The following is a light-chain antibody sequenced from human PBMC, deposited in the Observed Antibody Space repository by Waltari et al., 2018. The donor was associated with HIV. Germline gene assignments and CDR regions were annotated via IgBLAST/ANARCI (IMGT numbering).Light chain of an antibody. CDR2: KAS. V-gene: IGKV1-5*03. CDR1: QTISNY. Sequence: ITCRASQTISNYLAWYQQRPGKAPNVLIYKASDLKSGVPSRFSGSGSGTEFTLIISSLQPDDFATYYCQQYDTYPWTFGQGTRVEIK. J-gene: IGKJ1*01. CDR3: QQYDTYPWT.